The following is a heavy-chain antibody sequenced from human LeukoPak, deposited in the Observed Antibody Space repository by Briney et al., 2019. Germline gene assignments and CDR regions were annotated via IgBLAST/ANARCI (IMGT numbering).Heavy chain of an antibody. D-gene: IGHD1-14*01. CDR1: GYSFSSHW. V-gene: IGHV5-10-1*01. J-gene: IGHJ4*02. CDR3: ARHASNTDSPAFDH. Sequence: HGESLRISCKASGYSFSSHWISWVRQMPGKDLEWMGRIDPSGSYTNYSPSFQGHVFISVDKSTSTAYLQWRSLKASDIAMYYCARHASNTDSPAFDHWGQGTLVTFSS. CDR2: IDPSGSYT.